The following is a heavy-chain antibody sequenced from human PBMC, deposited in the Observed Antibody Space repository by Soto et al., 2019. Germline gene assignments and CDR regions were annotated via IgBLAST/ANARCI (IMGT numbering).Heavy chain of an antibody. D-gene: IGHD3-22*01. V-gene: IGHV3-30*18. J-gene: IGHJ4*02. CDR1: GFTFSSYG. CDR3: SKSNHSVRSGYQNFHY. CDR2: ISYDGSNK. Sequence: GGSLRLTCAASGFTFSSYGMHWVRQAPGKGLEWVAVISYDGSNKYYADSVKGRFTISRDNSKNTLYLQMNSLRAEDTAVYYCSKSNHSVRSGYQNFHYGGQAPLVTVP.